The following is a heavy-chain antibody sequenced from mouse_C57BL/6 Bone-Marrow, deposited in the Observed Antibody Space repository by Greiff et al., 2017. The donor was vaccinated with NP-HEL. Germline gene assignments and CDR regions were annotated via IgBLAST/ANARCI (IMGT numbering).Heavy chain of an antibody. Sequence: EVQLQQSGPELVKPGASVKISCKASGYSFTGYYMNWVKQSPEKSLEWIGEINPSTGGTTYTQKFKAKATLTVDKSSSTAYMQLKSLTSEDSAVYYCALIYYGYYFDYWGQGTTLTVSS. J-gene: IGHJ2*01. CDR2: INPSTGGT. D-gene: IGHD2-2*01. V-gene: IGHV1-42*01. CDR3: ALIYYGYYFDY. CDR1: GYSFTGYY.